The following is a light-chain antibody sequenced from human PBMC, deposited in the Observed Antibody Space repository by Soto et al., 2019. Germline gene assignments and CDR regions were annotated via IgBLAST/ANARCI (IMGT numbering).Light chain of an antibody. V-gene: IGLV1-51*01. J-gene: IGLJ1*01. Sequence: SVLTQPPSVYAAPGQKFTMSCSGSSSNIGGNSVSWYQQLPGTAPKLLIYDDNKRPSGIPDRFSGSKSGTSATLGITGFQTGDEADYYCGSWDSSLSAYVFGTGTKVTVL. CDR2: DDN. CDR3: GSWDSSLSAYV. CDR1: SSNIGGNS.